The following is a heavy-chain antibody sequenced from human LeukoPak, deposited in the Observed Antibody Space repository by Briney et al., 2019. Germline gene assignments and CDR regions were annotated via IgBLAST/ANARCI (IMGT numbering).Heavy chain of an antibody. CDR1: GFTFTSYT. CDR2: ISGSNSDI. J-gene: IGHJ6*02. V-gene: IGHV3-21*01. CDR3: ARDSRTVYYYYGMDV. Sequence: GGSLRLSCAASGFTFTSYTMNWVRQAPGTGLEWVSSISGSNSDISYADSVKGRFTISRDNAKNSLYLQMNSLRAEDTAVYYCARDSRTVYYYYGMDVWGQGTTVTVSS.